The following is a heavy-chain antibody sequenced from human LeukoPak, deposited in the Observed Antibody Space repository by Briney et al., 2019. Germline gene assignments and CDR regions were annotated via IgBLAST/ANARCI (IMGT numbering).Heavy chain of an antibody. CDR2: INPSGGST. CDR3: ASKGPSLGYYDSKPDAFDI. CDR1: GYTFTSYY. V-gene: IGHV1-46*01. D-gene: IGHD3-22*01. Sequence: ASVKVSCKASGYTFTSYYMHWVRQAPGQGLEWMGIINPSGGSTSYAQKFQGRVTMTRDMSTGTVYMELSSLRSEDTAVYYCASKGPSLGYYDSKPDAFDIWGQGTMVTVSS. J-gene: IGHJ3*02.